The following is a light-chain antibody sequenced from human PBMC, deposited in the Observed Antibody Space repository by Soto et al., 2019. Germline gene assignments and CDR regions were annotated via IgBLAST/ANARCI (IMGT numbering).Light chain of an antibody. V-gene: IGKV2-28*01. J-gene: IGKJ1*01. CDR3: MQPLQSWT. CDR1: ESLLHSNGYNY. CDR2: LGS. Sequence: DIVMTQSPLSLTVTTREPAAISCRANESLLHSNGYNYLDWYLQKPGQSPQLLIYLGSNRASGVPDRFSGSGSGTDFTLKISRVEAEDVGVYYCMQPLQSWTFGQGTKVDIK.